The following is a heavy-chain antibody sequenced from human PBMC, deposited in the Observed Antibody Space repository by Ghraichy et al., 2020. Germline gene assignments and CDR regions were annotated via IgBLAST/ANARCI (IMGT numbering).Heavy chain of an antibody. V-gene: IGHV3-23*01. CDR1: GFTFSSYA. CDR3: AKASEDIVLMVYAIQFDY. D-gene: IGHD2-8*01. Sequence: GGSLRLSCAASGFTFSSYAMSWVRQAPGKGLEWVSAISGSGGGTYYADSVKGRFTISRDNSKNTLYLQMNSLRAEDTAVYYCAKASEDIVLMVYAIQFDYWGQGTLVTVSS. CDR2: ISGSGGGT. J-gene: IGHJ4*02.